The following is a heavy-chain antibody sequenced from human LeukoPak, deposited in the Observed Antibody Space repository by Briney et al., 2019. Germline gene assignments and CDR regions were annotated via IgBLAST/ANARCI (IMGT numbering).Heavy chain of an antibody. CDR1: GGSISSYY. CDR3: ARGVNSGIYYSFDY. D-gene: IGHD1-26*01. CDR2: IYTSGST. J-gene: IGHJ4*02. V-gene: IGHV4-4*07. Sequence: SETLSLTCTVSGGSISSYYLTWIRQPAGKGLEWIGRIYTSGSTNYNPSLKSRVTMSVDTSKNQFSLKLSSVTAADTAVYYYARGVNSGIYYSFDYWGQGTLVTVSS.